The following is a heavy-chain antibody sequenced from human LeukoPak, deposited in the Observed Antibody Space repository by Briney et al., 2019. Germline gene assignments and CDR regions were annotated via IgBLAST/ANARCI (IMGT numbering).Heavy chain of an antibody. J-gene: IGHJ6*02. CDR2: IWYDGSNK. CDR1: GFTFSSYW. D-gene: IGHD4-11*01. Sequence: GGSLRLSCAASGFTFSSYWMHWVRQAPGKGLEWVAVIWYDGSNKYYADSVKGRFTISRDNSKNTLYLQMNSLRAEDTAVYYCARTYAPTELYYYYYGMDVWGQGTTVTVSS. V-gene: IGHV3-33*08. CDR3: ARTYAPTELYYYYYGMDV.